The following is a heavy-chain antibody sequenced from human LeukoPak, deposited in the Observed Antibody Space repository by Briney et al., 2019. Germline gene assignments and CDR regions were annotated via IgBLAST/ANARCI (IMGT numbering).Heavy chain of an antibody. CDR1: GGTFSSYT. CDR2: IIPIFGTP. V-gene: IGHV1-69*13. J-gene: IGHJ3*01. D-gene: IGHD1-1*01. Sequence: ASVKVSCKTSGGTFSSYTISWVRQAPGQGLEWMGGIIPIFGTPHYAQKFQDRVTITADASTSTAYMELSSLRSEDTAIYYCARAHQLGAFDFWGQGTLVTVSS. CDR3: ARAHQLGAFDF.